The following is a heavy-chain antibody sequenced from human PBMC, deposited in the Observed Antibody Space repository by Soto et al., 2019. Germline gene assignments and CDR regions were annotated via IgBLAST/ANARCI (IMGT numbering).Heavy chain of an antibody. V-gene: IGHV1-69*13. D-gene: IGHD3-3*02. CDR1: GDTFSTYA. CDR3: ARDFSETMKSVLGVLVRGEAPYGMDV. CDR2: IISIFGTP. J-gene: IGHJ6*02. Sequence: SVKVSCKASGDTFSTYAFTWVRQAPGQGLEWMGAIISIFGTPTYAQKFQGRVTITADESTSTAYMELSSLRSEDTAVYYCARDFSETMKSVLGVLVRGEAPYGMDVWGQGTPVTVYS.